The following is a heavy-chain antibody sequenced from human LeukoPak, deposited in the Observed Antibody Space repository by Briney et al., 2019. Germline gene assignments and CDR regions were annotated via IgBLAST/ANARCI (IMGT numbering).Heavy chain of an antibody. V-gene: IGHV3-30*02. CDR1: GFTFSTYG. CDR2: IRYDGSEK. Sequence: GGSLRLSCAASGFTFSTYGMHWVRQAPGKGLEWVTFIRYDGSEKFYADSVKGRFTISRDNSKNTLYLQMNSLRPEDTAVYYCAKDSTYYYDNDAFDIWGQGTMVTVSS. J-gene: IGHJ3*02. CDR3: AKDSTYYYDNDAFDI. D-gene: IGHD3-22*01.